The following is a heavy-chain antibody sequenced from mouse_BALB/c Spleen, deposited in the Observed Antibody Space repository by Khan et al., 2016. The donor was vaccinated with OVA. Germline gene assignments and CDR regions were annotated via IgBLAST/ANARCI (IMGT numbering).Heavy chain of an antibody. D-gene: IGHD1-1*01. Sequence: EVQLQESGPGLVKPSQSLSLICTVTGYSITSDYAWNWIRQFPGNKLEWMGFISYSGNTKYNPSLKSRISITRHTSKNQLLLQLNSVTTEDTATYDCARVYGGDFDYWGHGTTLTGSS. CDR2: ISYSGNT. V-gene: IGHV3-2*02. J-gene: IGHJ2*01. CDR3: ARVYGGDFDY. CDR1: GYSITSDYA.